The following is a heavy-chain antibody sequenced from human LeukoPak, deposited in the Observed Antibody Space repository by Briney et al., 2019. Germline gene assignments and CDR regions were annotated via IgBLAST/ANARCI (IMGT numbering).Heavy chain of an antibody. CDR2: INPNSGGT. D-gene: IGHD1-1*01. CDR1: GYTLTGYY. CDR3: AREGAGRNDY. Sequence: ASVKVSCKASGYTLTGYYMHWVRQAPGQGLEWMGRINPNSGGTNYAQKFQGRVTMTRDTSINTAYMELSRLESDDSAVYYCAREGAGRNDYWGQGTLVTVSS. V-gene: IGHV1-2*06. J-gene: IGHJ4*02.